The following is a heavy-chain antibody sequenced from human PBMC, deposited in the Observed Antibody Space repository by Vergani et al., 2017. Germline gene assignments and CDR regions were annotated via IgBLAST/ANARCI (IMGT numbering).Heavy chain of an antibody. Sequence: QVQLQESGPGLVKHSETLSLTCTVSGGSISSYYWSWIRQPPWKGLEWIGYIYYSGSTNYNPSLKSRVTISVDTSKNQFSLKLSSVTAADTAVYYCARVVVVAATRWFDPWGQGTLVTVSS. CDR3: ARVVVVAATRWFDP. CDR1: GGSISSYY. CDR2: IYYSGST. D-gene: IGHD2-15*01. J-gene: IGHJ5*02. V-gene: IGHV4-59*01.